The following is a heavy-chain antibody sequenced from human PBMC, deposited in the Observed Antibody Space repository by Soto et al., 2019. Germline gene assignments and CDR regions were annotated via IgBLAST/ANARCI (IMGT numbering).Heavy chain of an antibody. J-gene: IGHJ3*02. CDR1: GFTFSSYS. V-gene: IGHV3-48*01. Sequence: EVQLVESGGGLVQPGGSLRLSCAASGFTFSSYSMNWVRQAPGKGLEWLSFIGSSGSAIYYADSVKGRFTISRDNAKNSLYLQMNSLSAEDTAVYYCARARHASGPAYAFDIWGQGTMVTVSS. CDR3: ARARHASGPAYAFDI. CDR2: IGSSGSAI.